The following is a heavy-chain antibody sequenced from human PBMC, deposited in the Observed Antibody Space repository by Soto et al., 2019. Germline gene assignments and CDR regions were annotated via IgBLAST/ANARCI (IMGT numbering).Heavy chain of an antibody. J-gene: IGHJ6*01. CDR1: GGSISSGGYS. V-gene: IGHV4-30-2*01. Sequence: PSETLSLTCGVSGGSISSGGYSWNWIRQPPGKGLEWIGYIYQSGSSYYNPSLKSRVTISIDRSKNQFSLKLSPVTAADTAMYYCARAHYYYAMDVWGQGTTVTVSS. CDR3: ARAHYYYAMDV. CDR2: IYQSGSS.